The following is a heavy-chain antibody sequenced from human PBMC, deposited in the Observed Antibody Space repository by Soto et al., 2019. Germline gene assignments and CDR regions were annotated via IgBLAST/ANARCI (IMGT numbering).Heavy chain of an antibody. J-gene: IGHJ6*02. V-gene: IGHV5-10-1*01. Sequence: GDSLKIXCXGSGYSFTSYWISWVRQMPGKGLEWMGRIDPSDSYTNYSPSFQGHVTISADKSISTAYLQWSSLKASDTAMYYCASDLYSGDYYGMDVWGQGTTVTVSS. CDR2: IDPSDSYT. D-gene: IGHD1-26*01. CDR3: ASDLYSGDYYGMDV. CDR1: GYSFTSYW.